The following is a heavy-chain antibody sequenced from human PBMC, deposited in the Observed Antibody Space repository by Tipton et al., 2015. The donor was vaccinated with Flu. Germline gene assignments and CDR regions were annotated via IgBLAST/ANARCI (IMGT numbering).Heavy chain of an antibody. CDR2: MYYRGST. Sequence: TLSLTCTVSGGSISSYYWSWIRQAPGEGLEWIGYMYYRGSTDYNPSLKSRVTMSVDTSKNQFSLKLSSVTAADTAVYYCARLAALNWFDPWGQGTLVTVSS. CDR3: ARLAALNWFDP. J-gene: IGHJ5*02. D-gene: IGHD6-13*01. CDR1: GGSISSYY. V-gene: IGHV4-59*01.